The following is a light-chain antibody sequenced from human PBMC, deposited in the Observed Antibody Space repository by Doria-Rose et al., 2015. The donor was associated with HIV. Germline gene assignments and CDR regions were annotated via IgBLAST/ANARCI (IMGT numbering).Light chain of an antibody. J-gene: IGKJ3*01. V-gene: IGKV4-1*01. CDR1: QSLLYTSKNY. CDR3: RQYYDTPS. Sequence: DIQMTQSPESLGMSLCERATLNCKSNQSLLYTSKNYLAWYQQKPGQPPKLLIYWASTRQSGVPARFSGSESGTDFTLTISSLEAEDVAVYYCRQYYDTPSFGPGTTVDIK. CDR2: WAS.